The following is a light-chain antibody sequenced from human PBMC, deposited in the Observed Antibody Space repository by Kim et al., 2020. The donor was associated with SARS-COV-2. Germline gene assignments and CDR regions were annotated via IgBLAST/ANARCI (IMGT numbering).Light chain of an antibody. Sequence: SPGESATLSGTASQNINHTQLAWYQQRPGQVPRLLIYAAEYRAPGNRARFSDSESGADFALTIRGLEPDDSAVYYCQHYGVSPPGTFGQGTKLEI. CDR1: QNINHTQ. CDR3: QHYGVSPPGT. J-gene: IGKJ2*01. V-gene: IGKV3-20*01. CDR2: AAE.